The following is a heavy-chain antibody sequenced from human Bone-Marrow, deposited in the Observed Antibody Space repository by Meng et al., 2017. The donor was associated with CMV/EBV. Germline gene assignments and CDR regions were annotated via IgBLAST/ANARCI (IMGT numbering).Heavy chain of an antibody. V-gene: IGHV3-20*04. Sequence: GGSLRLSCAASGFTFDDYGMSWVRQAPGKGLEWVSGINWNGGSTGYADSVKGRFTVSRDNAKNSLYLQMNSLRAEDTALYYCARFLYYYYGMDVWGQGTTVTVSS. CDR1: GFTFDDYG. CDR3: ARFLYYYYGMDV. J-gene: IGHJ6*02. CDR2: INWNGGST. D-gene: IGHD3-3*01.